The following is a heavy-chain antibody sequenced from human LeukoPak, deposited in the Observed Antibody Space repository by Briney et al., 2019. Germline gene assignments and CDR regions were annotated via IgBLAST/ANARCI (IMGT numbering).Heavy chain of an antibody. CDR1: GFNFDAYG. Sequence: GGSLRLSCAASGFNFDAYGMSWVRHVPGKGLEWVSTIEWNGGRRTYVDSVKGRFTISRDNAKRSLYLQMKNMKLEDTALYYCASVPDDASGNSLYFFESWGQGTLVTVST. J-gene: IGHJ4*02. CDR2: IEWNGGRR. CDR3: ASVPDDASGNSLYFFES. V-gene: IGHV3-20*04. D-gene: IGHD4-23*01.